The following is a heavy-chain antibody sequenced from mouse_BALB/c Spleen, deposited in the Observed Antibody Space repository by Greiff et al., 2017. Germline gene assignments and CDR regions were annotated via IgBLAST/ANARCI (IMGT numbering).Heavy chain of an antibody. D-gene: IGHD2-3*01. CDR1: GYAFTNYL. V-gene: IGHV1-54*01. CDR3: ARSGDGWVY. Sequence: QVQLQQSGAELVRPGTSVKVSCKASGYAFTNYLIEWVKQRPGQGLEWIGVINPGSGGTNYNEKFKGKATLTADKSSSTAYMQLSSLTSDDSAVYFCARSGDGWVYWSQGTTLAVSS. J-gene: IGHJ2*01. CDR2: INPGSGGT.